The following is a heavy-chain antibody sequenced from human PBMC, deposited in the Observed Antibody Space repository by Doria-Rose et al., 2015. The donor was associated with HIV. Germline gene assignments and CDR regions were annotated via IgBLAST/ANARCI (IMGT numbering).Heavy chain of an antibody. CDR2: IFPDDER. CDR3: ARIKSSRWYHKYYFDF. J-gene: IGHJ4*02. D-gene: IGHD6-13*01. Sequence: QITLKESGPVLVKPTETITLTCTVSVVSLSSPGMGVSWIRQPPGKALERLANIFPDDERSYKTSLMSRLTISRSTSKGQLVLTMTDMDPVDTATYYCARIKSSRWYHKYYFDFWGQGTLVIVSA. CDR1: VVSLSSPGMG. V-gene: IGHV2-26*01.